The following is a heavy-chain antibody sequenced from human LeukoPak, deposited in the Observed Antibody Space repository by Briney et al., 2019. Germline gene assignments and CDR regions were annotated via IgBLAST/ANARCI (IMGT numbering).Heavy chain of an antibody. V-gene: IGHV4-34*01. CDR1: GGSFSGYY. Sequence: SETLSLTCAVYGGSFSGYYWSWIRQPPGKGLEWIWEINHSGSTNYNPSLKSRVTISVDTSKNQFSLKLSSVTAADTAVYYCASLRRRSSGYKKDYYYMDVWGKGTTVTVSS. CDR3: ASLRRRSSGYKKDYYYMDV. J-gene: IGHJ6*03. CDR2: INHSGST. D-gene: IGHD3-22*01.